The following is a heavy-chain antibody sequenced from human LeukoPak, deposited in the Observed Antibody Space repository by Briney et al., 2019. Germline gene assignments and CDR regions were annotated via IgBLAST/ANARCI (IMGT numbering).Heavy chain of an antibody. CDR1: GFTFSSYG. Sequence: GGSLRLSCAASGFTFSSYGMHWVRQAPGKGLEWVAFIRYDGSNKYYADSVKGRFTISRDNSKNTLYLQMNSLRAEDTAVYYCAKDHLSLRFLEWSYMGYFDYWGQGTLVTVSS. D-gene: IGHD3-3*01. V-gene: IGHV3-30*02. CDR3: AKDHLSLRFLEWSYMGYFDY. J-gene: IGHJ4*02. CDR2: IRYDGSNK.